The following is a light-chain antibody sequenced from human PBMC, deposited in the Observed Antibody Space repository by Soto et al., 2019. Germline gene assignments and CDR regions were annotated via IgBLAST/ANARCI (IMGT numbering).Light chain of an antibody. Sequence: QSVLTQPPSVSETPGQRVTISCSGSSSNIGSNTVNWYRQLPETAPKLLIYSNTHRPSGVPDRVSGSKSGTSASLATSGLQSEDEADYYCAVWDDSLNGCVFGTGTKVTVL. J-gene: IGLJ1*01. CDR2: SNT. CDR3: AVWDDSLNGCV. V-gene: IGLV1-44*01. CDR1: SSNIGSNT.